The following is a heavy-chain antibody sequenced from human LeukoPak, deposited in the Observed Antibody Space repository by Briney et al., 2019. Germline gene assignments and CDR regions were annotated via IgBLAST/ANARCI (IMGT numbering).Heavy chain of an antibody. V-gene: IGHV1-69*13. CDR1: GGTFSSYA. J-gene: IGHJ4*02. D-gene: IGHD2-15*01. Sequence: AASVKDSCKASGGTFSSYAISWVRQAPGQGLEWMGGIIPIFGTANYAQKFQGRVTITADESTSTAYMELSSLRSDDTAVYYCAREWYCSGGSCYSGAPDYWGQGTLVTVSS. CDR2: IIPIFGTA. CDR3: AREWYCSGGSCYSGAPDY.